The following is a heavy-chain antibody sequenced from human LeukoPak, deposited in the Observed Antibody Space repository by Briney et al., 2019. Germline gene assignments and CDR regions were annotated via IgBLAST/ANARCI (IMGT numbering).Heavy chain of an antibody. CDR1: GFTVSSDS. J-gene: IGHJ4*02. CDR2: IYSGGST. D-gene: IGHD4/OR15-4a*01. CDR3: ARRAGAYSHPYDY. Sequence: PGGSLRLSCTVSGFTVSSDSMSWVRQAPGKGLERVSFIYSGGSTHYSDSVKGRFTISRDNSKNTLYLQMNSLRAEDTAVYYCARRAGAYSHPYDYWGQGTLVTVSS. V-gene: IGHV3-53*01.